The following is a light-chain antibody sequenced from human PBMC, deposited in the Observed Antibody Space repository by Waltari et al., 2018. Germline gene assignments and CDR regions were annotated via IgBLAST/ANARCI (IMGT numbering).Light chain of an antibody. CDR2: VTSDGSH. CDR3: QTGGHGTWV. Sequence: QLVLTQSPSASASLGASVKLTCTLSSGLSSNVIAWLQQQPEKGPRYLMKVTSDGSHSKGDEIPDRFSGSSPGAERYLTISSLQSEDEADYYCQTGGHGTWVFGGGTKLTVL. CDR1: SGLSSNV. V-gene: IGLV4-69*01. J-gene: IGLJ3*02.